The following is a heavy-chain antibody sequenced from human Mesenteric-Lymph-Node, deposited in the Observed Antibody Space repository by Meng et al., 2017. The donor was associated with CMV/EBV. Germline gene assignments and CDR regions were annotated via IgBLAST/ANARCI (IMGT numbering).Heavy chain of an antibody. CDR3: ARAESPKYYDILTGWFDP. D-gene: IGHD3-9*01. CDR2: IYDSRST. Sequence: SISSGGYYWSWIRQHPGKGLAWIGYIYDSRSTYYNTSLKSRVTISVDTSKNQFSLKLSSVTAADTAVYYCARAESPKYYDILTGWFDPWGQGTLVTVSS. V-gene: IGHV4-31*02. CDR1: SISSGGYY. J-gene: IGHJ5*02.